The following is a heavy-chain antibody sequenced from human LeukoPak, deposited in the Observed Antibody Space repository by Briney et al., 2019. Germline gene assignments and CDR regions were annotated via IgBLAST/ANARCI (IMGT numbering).Heavy chain of an antibody. CDR1: GFTFSSYE. Sequence: GGSLRLSCAASGFTFSSYEMNWVRQAPGKGLERVSYISSSGSTRYYEDSLKGRFTVSRDNTKNSLYLQMNSLRAEDTAVYYCARGGDFQHWGQGTLVTVSS. V-gene: IGHV3-48*03. CDR2: ISSSGSTR. J-gene: IGHJ1*01. D-gene: IGHD3-16*01. CDR3: ARGGDFQH.